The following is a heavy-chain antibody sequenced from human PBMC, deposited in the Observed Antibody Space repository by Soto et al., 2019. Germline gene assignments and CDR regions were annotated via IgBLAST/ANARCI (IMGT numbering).Heavy chain of an antibody. Sequence: ASVKVSCKASGYTFASCGISWVRQAPGQGLEWMGWISAYNGNTNYAQKLQGRVTMTTDTSTSTAYMELRSLRSDDTAVYYCARAHYYDSSGYVNFGYRGQGTLVTVSS. D-gene: IGHD3-22*01. CDR3: ARAHYYDSSGYVNFGY. J-gene: IGHJ4*02. CDR2: ISAYNGNT. CDR1: GYTFASCG. V-gene: IGHV1-18*01.